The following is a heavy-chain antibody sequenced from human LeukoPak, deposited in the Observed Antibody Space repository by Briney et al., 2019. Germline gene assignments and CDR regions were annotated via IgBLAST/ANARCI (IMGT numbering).Heavy chain of an antibody. D-gene: IGHD4-17*01. Sequence: PSETLSLTCSVSGGSISPYYWSWIRQPPGKGLEWIGYVSYRGHTNYNPSLESRVTISLDTSKNQFSLKLSSVTAADTAVYYCARLHPLKGTTVTTHYYYYYYYMDVWGKGTTVTVSS. CDR1: GGSISPYY. CDR2: VSYRGHT. CDR3: ARLHPLKGTTVTTHYYYYYYYMDV. J-gene: IGHJ6*03. V-gene: IGHV4-59*12.